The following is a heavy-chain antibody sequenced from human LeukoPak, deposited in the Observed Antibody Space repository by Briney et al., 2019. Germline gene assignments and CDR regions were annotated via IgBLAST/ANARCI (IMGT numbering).Heavy chain of an antibody. CDR1: GDSFIGYF. CDR3: AATGEPGGY. CDR2: INHSGST. J-gene: IGHJ4*02. Sequence: SETLSLTCTASGDSFIGYFWTWIRQPPGKGLEWIGDINHSGSTNYNPSLKSRVTISVDTSKNQFSLKLSSVTAADTAVYYCAATGEPGGYWGQGTLVTVSS. V-gene: IGHV4-34*01. D-gene: IGHD7-27*01.